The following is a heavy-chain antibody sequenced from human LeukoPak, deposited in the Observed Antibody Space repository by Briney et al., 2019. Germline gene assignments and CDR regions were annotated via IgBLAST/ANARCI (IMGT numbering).Heavy chain of an antibody. J-gene: IGHJ3*02. CDR3: ARDDYSGAFDI. Sequence: PSETLSLTCTVSGGSISSYYWSWIRQPPGKGLEWIGYIYNSGSTNYNPSLKSRVTISVDTSQNQFSLKLSSVTAADTAVYYCARDDYSGAFDIWGQGTMVTVSS. D-gene: IGHD4-11*01. V-gene: IGHV4-59*01. CDR1: GGSISSYY. CDR2: IYNSGST.